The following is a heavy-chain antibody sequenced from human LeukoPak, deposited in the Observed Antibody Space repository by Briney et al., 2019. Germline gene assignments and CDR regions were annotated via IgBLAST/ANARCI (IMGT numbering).Heavy chain of an antibody. J-gene: IGHJ4*01. Sequence: GASVKVSCKPSGGTFSRYAISWVRQAPEQGLEWMGAIIPIFGTANYAQKIQGRVTITANKSSSTAYMELSSLDSDDTAVYCGAGFASIYASSGYYILLWVKGTLVTVSS. CDR2: IIPIFGTA. CDR3: AGFASIYASSGYYILL. D-gene: IGHD3-22*01. V-gene: IGHV1-69*06. CDR1: GGTFSRYA.